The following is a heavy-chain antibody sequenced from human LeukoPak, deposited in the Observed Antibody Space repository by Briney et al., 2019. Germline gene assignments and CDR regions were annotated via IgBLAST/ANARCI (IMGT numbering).Heavy chain of an antibody. V-gene: IGHV5-51*01. CDR2: IYPGDSDT. J-gene: IGHJ4*02. CDR3: ARSRDWNYDL. D-gene: IGHD1-7*01. CDR1: GYSFTSYW. Sequence: GESLKISCKGSGYSFTSYWIGWVRQMPGKGLEWMGIIYPGDSDTRYSPSFQGQVAISADKSINTAYLQWNSLKASDTAIYYCARSRDWNYDLWGQGTLVTVSS.